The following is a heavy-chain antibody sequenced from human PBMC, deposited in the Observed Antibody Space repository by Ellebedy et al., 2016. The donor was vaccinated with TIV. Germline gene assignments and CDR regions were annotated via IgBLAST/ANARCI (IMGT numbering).Heavy chain of an antibody. Sequence: PGGSLRLSCAASGLNFTTTVMNWVRRAPGKGLEWVSSLIGSTGRTYYAASVRGRFTISRDNSKNTLYLQMDGLTAEDTAVYYCRYYGSGSDSWGQGTLVTVSS. V-gene: IGHV3-23*01. J-gene: IGHJ4*02. CDR2: LIGSTGRT. CDR3: RYYGSGSDS. CDR1: GLNFTTTV. D-gene: IGHD3-10*01.